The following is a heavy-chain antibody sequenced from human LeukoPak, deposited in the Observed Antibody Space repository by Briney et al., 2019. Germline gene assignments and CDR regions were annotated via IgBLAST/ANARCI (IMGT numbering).Heavy chain of an antibody. CDR1: GFTFSNYA. D-gene: IGHD1-26*01. CDR3: ARDRAPSWEYFDY. V-gene: IGHV3-23*01. Sequence: PGGSLRLSCAASGFTFSNYAMSWVRQAPGKGLEWVSAISGSGDNTYYADSVKGRFTISRDNAKNSLYLQMNSLRAEDTAVYYCARDRAPSWEYFDYWGQGTLVTVSS. J-gene: IGHJ4*02. CDR2: ISGSGDNT.